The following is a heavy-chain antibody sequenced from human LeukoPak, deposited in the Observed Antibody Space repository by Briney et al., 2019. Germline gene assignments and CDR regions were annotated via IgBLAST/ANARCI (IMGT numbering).Heavy chain of an antibody. V-gene: IGHV1-8*01. J-gene: IGHJ5*02. CDR3: ARADCSSTSCSNWFDP. Sequence: ASVKVSCKASGYTFTSYDINWVRQATGQGLESMGWINPNSGNTGYAQKFQGRVTMTRNTSISTAYMELSSLRSEDTAVYYCARADCSSTSCSNWFDPWGQGTLVTVSS. D-gene: IGHD2-2*01. CDR2: INPNSGNT. CDR1: GYTFTSYD.